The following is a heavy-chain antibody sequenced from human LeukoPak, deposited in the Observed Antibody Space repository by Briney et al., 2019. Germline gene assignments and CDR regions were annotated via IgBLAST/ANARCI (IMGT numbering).Heavy chain of an antibody. CDR1: GFSLSTSGVG. CDR2: LYWDDDK. D-gene: IGHD2-15*01. J-gene: IGHJ5*02. V-gene: IGHV2-5*02. CDR3: AHLDVGGYCSGGSCYGTDNWFDP. Sequence: SGPTLVNPTQTLTLTCTFSGFSLSTSGVGVGWLRQPPGKALECLALLYWDDDKRYSPSLKSRLTITKDTSKNQVVLTMTNTDPVDTATYYCAHLDVGGYCSGGSCYGTDNWFDPWGQGTLVNVSS.